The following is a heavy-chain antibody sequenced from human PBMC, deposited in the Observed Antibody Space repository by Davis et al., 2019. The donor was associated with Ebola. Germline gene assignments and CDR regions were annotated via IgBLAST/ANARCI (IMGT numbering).Heavy chain of an antibody. J-gene: IGHJ4*02. CDR3: TGTLIAAAGRGDY. V-gene: IGHV3-73*01. Sequence: GEPLKISCAASGFTFSGSAMHWVRQASGKGLEWVGRIRSKANSYATAYAASVKGRFTISRDDSKNTAYLQMNSLKTEDTAVYYCTGTLIAAAGRGDYWGQGTLVTVSS. CDR2: IRSKANSYAT. D-gene: IGHD6-13*01. CDR1: GFTFSGSA.